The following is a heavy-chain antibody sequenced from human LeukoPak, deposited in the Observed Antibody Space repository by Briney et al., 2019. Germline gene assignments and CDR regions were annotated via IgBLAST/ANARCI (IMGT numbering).Heavy chain of an antibody. Sequence: SETLSLTCTVSGDSISSSSYYWGWIRQPPGKGLEWIGEINHSGSTNYNPSLKSRVTISVDTSKNQFSLKLSSVTAADTAVYYCARVLLYSGFDPWGQGTLVTVSS. CDR3: ARVLLYSGFDP. D-gene: IGHD2-8*01. J-gene: IGHJ5*02. V-gene: IGHV4-39*07. CDR2: INHSGST. CDR1: GDSISSSSYY.